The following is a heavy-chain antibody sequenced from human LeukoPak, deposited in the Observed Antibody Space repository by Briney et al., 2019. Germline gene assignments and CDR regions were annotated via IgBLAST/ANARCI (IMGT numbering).Heavy chain of an antibody. D-gene: IGHD3-22*01. CDR3: ARGYSSGYRVDY. CDR1: GFTFSSYS. V-gene: IGHV3-21*01. Sequence: GGSLRLSCAASGFTFSSYSMNWVRQAPGKGLEWVSSISSSSYIYYADSVKGRFTISRDNAKNSLYLQMNSLRAEDTAVYYCARGYSSGYRVDYWGQGTLVTVSS. CDR2: ISSSSYI. J-gene: IGHJ4*02.